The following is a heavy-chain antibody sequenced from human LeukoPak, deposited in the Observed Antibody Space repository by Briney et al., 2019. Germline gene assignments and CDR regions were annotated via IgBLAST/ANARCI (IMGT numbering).Heavy chain of an antibody. CDR3: AREGDYYDSSGYRLDAFDI. D-gene: IGHD3-22*01. J-gene: IGHJ3*02. CDR2: ISSSSSYI. CDR1: GFTFSSYS. V-gene: IGHV3-21*01. Sequence: GGSLRLSCAACGFTFSSYSMNWVRQAPGKGLEGVSSISSSSSYIYYADSVKGRFTISRDNAKNSLYLQMNSLRAEDTAVYYCAREGDYYDSSGYRLDAFDIWGQGTMVTVSS.